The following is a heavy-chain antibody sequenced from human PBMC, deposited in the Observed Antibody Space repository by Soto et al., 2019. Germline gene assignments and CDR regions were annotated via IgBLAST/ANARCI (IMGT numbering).Heavy chain of an antibody. CDR2: ISSGSGSI. Sequence: EVQLVESGGGLVQPGGSLRLSCAASGFTFTAYSMNWVRQAPGKGLEWVSYISSGSGSIYYADSVKGRFTISRDDAKNSLYLQMNSLGDEDTAVYYCARDFLDYWGQGTVVTVSS. CDR1: GFTFTAYS. CDR3: ARDFLDY. D-gene: IGHD3-3*01. V-gene: IGHV3-48*02. J-gene: IGHJ4*02.